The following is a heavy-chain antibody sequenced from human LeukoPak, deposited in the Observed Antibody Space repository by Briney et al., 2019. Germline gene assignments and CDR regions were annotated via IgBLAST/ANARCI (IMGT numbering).Heavy chain of an antibody. V-gene: IGHV4-39*07. CDR1: GCSISSSSYY. CDR3: ARDKDG. J-gene: IGHJ4*02. D-gene: IGHD2-15*01. Sequence: PAETLSLTCTVSGCSISSSSYYWGWIRQPPGKGLEWIGSIYYSGSTYYNPALKSRVTISVNTYKNQFFLKLSSVTAADTAVYYRARDKDGCGQGTLVTVSS. CDR2: IYYSGST.